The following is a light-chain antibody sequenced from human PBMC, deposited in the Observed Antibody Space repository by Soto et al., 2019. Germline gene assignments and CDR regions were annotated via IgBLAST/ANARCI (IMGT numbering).Light chain of an antibody. CDR2: DAS. J-gene: IGKJ5*01. Sequence: EIVLTQSPATLSLSPVERATLSCMASQSVSRYLAWYQQKPGQAPRLLIYDASNMATGIPARFSGSGSGTEFTLTISSLQSEDVAVYYCQQYNNWPQITFGQGTRLEIK. CDR1: QSVSRY. V-gene: IGKV3-11*01. CDR3: QQYNNWPQIT.